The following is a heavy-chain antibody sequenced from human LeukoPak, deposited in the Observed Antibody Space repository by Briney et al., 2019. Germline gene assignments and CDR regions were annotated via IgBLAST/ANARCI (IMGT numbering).Heavy chain of an antibody. CDR1: GFTFSSYG. V-gene: IGHV3-33*01. CDR3: ARDFDSGNYYSLGY. CDR2: IWYDGSNK. D-gene: IGHD1-26*01. J-gene: IGHJ4*02. Sequence: GGSLRLSCAASGFTFSSYGMHWVRQAPGKGLEWVAVIWYDGSNKYYADSVKGRFTISRDNSKNTVYLQMNSLRPEDTAVYYCARDFDSGNYYSLGYWGQGTLVTVSS.